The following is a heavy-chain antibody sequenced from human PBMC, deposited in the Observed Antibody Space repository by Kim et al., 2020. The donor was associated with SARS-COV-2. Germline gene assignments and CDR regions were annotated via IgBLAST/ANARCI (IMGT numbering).Heavy chain of an antibody. Sequence: GGSLRLSCAASGFTFSSYDMHWVRQGTGKGLEWVSSIGTAGDSYYAGSVKGRFTISRENAKNSLYLQVSSLRAGDTAVYFCARGGDILTGWARGMDVWGQGTKVTVSS. CDR2: IGTAGDS. D-gene: IGHD3-9*01. J-gene: IGHJ6*01. V-gene: IGHV3-13*01. CDR3: ARGGDILTGWARGMDV. CDR1: GFTFSSYD.